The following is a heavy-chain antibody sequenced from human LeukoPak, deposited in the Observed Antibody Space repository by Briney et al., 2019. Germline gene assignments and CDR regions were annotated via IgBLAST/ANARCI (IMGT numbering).Heavy chain of an antibody. D-gene: IGHD3-16*01. CDR1: GFPFSSYG. J-gene: IGHJ6*02. V-gene: IGHV3-30*02. Sequence: PGGSLRLSCSASGFPFSSYGMHWVRQAPGKGMEWEAFIRYDGSNKYYADSVKGRCTISRDNSKNTLSLQMNSLRAEDTAVYYCARDSLGVPAFAVSVSICLDVWGQGTTVTVSS. CDR3: ARDSLGVPAFAVSVSICLDV. CDR2: IRYDGSNK.